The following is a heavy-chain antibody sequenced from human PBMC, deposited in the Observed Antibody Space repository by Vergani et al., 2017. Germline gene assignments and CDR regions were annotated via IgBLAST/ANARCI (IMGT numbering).Heavy chain of an antibody. CDR3: ARDNREQLDGGGYYYYMDV. V-gene: IGHV4-31*03. CDR2: IYYSGST. Sequence: QVQLQESGPGLVKPSQTLSLTCTVSGGSISSGGYYWSWIRQHPGKGLEWIGYIYYSGSTYYNPSLKSRVTISVDTSKNQFSLKLSSVTAVDTAVYYCARDNREQLDGGGYYYYMDVWGKGTTVTVSS. D-gene: IGHD6-13*01. CDR1: GGSISSGGYY. J-gene: IGHJ6*03.